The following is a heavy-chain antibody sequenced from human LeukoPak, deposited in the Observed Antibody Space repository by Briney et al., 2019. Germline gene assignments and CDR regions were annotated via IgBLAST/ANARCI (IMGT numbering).Heavy chain of an antibody. J-gene: IGHJ4*02. CDR1: GFTFDDYA. CDR2: ISWNSGSI. D-gene: IGHD6-6*01. V-gene: IGHV3-9*01. CDR3: AKDTSARIGSAFDY. Sequence: GGSLRLSCAASGFTFDDYAMHWVRQAPGKGLAWVSGISWNSGSIGYADAVKGRFTISRDNDKNSLYLQMNSLRAEDTALYYCAKDTSARIGSAFDYWGQGTLVTVSS.